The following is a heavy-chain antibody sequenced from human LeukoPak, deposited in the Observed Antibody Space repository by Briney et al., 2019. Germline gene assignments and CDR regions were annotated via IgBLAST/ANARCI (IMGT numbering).Heavy chain of an antibody. J-gene: IGHJ4*02. CDR1: GDSLGDFY. D-gene: IGHD7-27*01. Sequence: SETLSLTCTVSGDSLGDFYWSWIRQPPGKELEWIGHIYYFERTDYNPSLESRVTISVDAAKNHFSLKLRSVTPLDTAVYYCAKLGSPRAYWGQGILVTVSS. CDR3: AKLGSPRAY. CDR2: IYYFERT. V-gene: IGHV4-59*01.